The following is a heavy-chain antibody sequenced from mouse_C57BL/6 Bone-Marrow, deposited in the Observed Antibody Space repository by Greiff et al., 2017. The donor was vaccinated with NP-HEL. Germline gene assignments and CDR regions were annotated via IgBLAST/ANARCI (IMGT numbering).Heavy chain of an antibody. CDR1: GYTFTSYW. CDR3: ARGIYYGNSYAMDY. J-gene: IGHJ4*01. V-gene: IGHV1-59*01. D-gene: IGHD2-1*01. Sequence: VQLQQPGAELVRPGTSVKLSCKASGYTFTSYWMHWVKQRPGQGLEWIGVIDPSDSYTNYNQKFKGKATLTVDTSSSTAYMQLSSLTSEDSAVYYCARGIYYGNSYAMDYWGQGTSVTVSS. CDR2: IDPSDSYT.